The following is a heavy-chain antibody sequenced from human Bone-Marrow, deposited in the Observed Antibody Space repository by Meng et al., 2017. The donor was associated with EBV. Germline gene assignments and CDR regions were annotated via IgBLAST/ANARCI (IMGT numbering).Heavy chain of an antibody. CDR3: ARDISGTIDY. D-gene: IGHD3-10*01. CDR1: GGTISSSTW. CDR2: IDHIGST. Sequence: QGPLQAWCPGLWQPSGPLSLTCAVSGGTISSSTWWSWARQPPGKGLEWIGEIDHIGSTNYNPSLKSRVTSSIDKSKNQFSLKLSSVTAADTAVYYCARDISGTIDYWGQGPLVTVSS. J-gene: IGHJ4*02. V-gene: IGHV4-4*02.